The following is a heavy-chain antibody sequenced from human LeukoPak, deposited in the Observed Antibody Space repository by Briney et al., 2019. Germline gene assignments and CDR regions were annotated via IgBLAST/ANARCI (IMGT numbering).Heavy chain of an antibody. V-gene: IGHV3-48*03. CDR2: ISGSGNFI. J-gene: IGHJ4*02. CDR1: RFTFSNYE. D-gene: IGHD3-22*01. CDR3: ARGMSSGYQDLFDY. Sequence: PGGSLRLSCAASRFTFSNYEMIWLRQAPGKGLEWVSYISGSGNFIHYAESVKGRFTISRDNAKNSLYLQMNSLRVEDTAVYYCARGMSSGYQDLFDYWGQGTLVTVSS.